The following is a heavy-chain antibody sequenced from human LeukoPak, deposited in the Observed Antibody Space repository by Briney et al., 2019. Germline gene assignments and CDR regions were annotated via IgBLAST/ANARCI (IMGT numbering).Heavy chain of an antibody. Sequence: GGSLGLSCAASGFTFSSYSMNWVRQAPGKGLEWVSSISSSSSYIYYADSVKGRFTISRDNAKNSLYLQMNSLRAEDTAVYYCARGLNIVATIPYYFDYWGQGTLVTVSS. CDR3: ARGLNIVATIPYYFDY. V-gene: IGHV3-21*01. CDR2: ISSSSSYI. D-gene: IGHD5-12*01. CDR1: GFTFSSYS. J-gene: IGHJ4*02.